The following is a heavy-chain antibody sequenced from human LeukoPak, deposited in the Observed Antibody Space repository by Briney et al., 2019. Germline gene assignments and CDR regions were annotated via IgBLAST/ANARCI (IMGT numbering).Heavy chain of an antibody. V-gene: IGHV3-30-3*01. J-gene: IGHJ5*02. CDR1: GFTFSSYA. CDR2: ISYDGSNK. Sequence: GGSLRLSCAASGFTFSSYAMHWVRQAPGKGLEWVAVISYDGSNKYYADSVKGRFTISRDNSKNTLYLQMNSLRAEDTAVYYCARTYYYGSGSRNWFDPWGQGTLVTVYS. D-gene: IGHD3-10*01. CDR3: ARTYYYGSGSRNWFDP.